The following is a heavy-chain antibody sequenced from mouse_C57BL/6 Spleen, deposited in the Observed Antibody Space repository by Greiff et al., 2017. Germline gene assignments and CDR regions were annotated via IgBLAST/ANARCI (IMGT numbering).Heavy chain of an antibody. CDR1: GYTFTGYW. V-gene: IGHV1-9*01. D-gene: IGHD1-1*01. Sequence: VQLQQSGAELMKPGASVKLSCKATGYTFTGYWLEWVKQRPGHGLEWIGEILPGSGSTTYNEKFKGKATFTADTSSNTAYMQLSSLTTEDSAIYYCARGAITTQFDYWGQGTTLTVSS. CDR2: ILPGSGST. CDR3: ARGAITTQFDY. J-gene: IGHJ2*01.